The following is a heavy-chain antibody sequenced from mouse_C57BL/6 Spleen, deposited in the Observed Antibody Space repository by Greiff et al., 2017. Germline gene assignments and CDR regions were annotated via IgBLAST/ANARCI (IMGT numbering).Heavy chain of an antibody. J-gene: IGHJ2*01. CDR3: ARGARRNFDY. V-gene: IGHV1-69*01. CDR1: GYTFTSYW. Sequence: QVQLQQPGAELVMPGASVKLSCKASGYTFTSYWMHWVKQRPGQGLEWIGEIDPSDSYTNYNQKFKGKSTLTVDKSSSTAYMQLSSLTSEDSAVYYCARGARRNFDYWGQGTTLTVSS. CDR2: IDPSDSYT.